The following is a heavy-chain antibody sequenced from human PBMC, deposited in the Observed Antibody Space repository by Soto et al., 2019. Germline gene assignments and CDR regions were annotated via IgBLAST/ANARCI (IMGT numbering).Heavy chain of an antibody. V-gene: IGHV3-15*01. D-gene: IGHD1-26*01. J-gene: IGHJ3*02. CDR2: IKSKTDGGTT. CDR3: TTEGTTVGATTFCVGYAFDI. Sequence: GGSLRLSCAASGFTFSNAWMSWVRQAPGKGLEWVGRIKSKTDGGTTDYAAPVKGRFTISRDESKNTLYLQMNSLKTEDTAVYYCTTEGTTVGATTFCVGYAFDIWGQGTMVTVSS. CDR1: GFTFSNAW.